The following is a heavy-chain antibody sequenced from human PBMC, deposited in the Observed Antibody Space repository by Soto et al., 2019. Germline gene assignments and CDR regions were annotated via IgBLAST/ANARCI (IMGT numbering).Heavy chain of an antibody. D-gene: IGHD2-8*01. CDR3: ARAHYATGY. CDR1: GGTFSSYA. Sequence: QVQLVQSGAEVKKPGSSVKVSCKASGGTFSSYAISWVRQAPGQGLEWMGGIIPIFGTANYAQKFQGRVTITADESMSTAYMELSTLSSEDTDMSPSARAHYATGYWDQGTLVTVAS. CDR2: IIPIFGTA. J-gene: IGHJ4*02. V-gene: IGHV1-69*01.